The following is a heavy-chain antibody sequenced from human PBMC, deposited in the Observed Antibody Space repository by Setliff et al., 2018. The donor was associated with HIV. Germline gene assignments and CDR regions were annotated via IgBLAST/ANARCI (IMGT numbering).Heavy chain of an antibody. J-gene: IGHJ4*02. CDR1: GYTLTELS. CDR3: ATTMTTVTTGSY. CDR2: FDTEDGET. Sequence: ASVKVSCKVSGYTLTELSVHWVRQAPGEGLEWMGGFDTEDGETIYAQKFQGRVTMTEETSTDTAYMELSSLRSEDTTVYYCATTMTTVTTGSYRGQGTLVTVSS. V-gene: IGHV1-24*01. D-gene: IGHD4-17*01.